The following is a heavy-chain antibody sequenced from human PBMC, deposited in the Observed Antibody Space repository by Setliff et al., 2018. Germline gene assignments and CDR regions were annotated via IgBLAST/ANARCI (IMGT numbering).Heavy chain of an antibody. CDR3: AKVKGPYYYYGMDV. CDR1: GFTFDDYA. J-gene: IGHJ6*02. V-gene: IGHV3-43D*03. Sequence: PGGSLRLSCAASGFTFDDYAMHWVRQAPGKGLEWVSLISWDGDSTYYADSVKGRFTISRDNSKNSLYLQMNSLRAEDTALYYCAKVKGPYYYYGMDVWGQGTTVTVSS. CDR2: ISWDGDST.